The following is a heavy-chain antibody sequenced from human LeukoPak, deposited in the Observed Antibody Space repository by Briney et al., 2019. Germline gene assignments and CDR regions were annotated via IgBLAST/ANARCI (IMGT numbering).Heavy chain of an antibody. CDR3: ARDAGIAAAGLDYSSGWQDYYYYGMDV. V-gene: IGHV4-34*01. Sequence: SETLSLTCAVYGGSFSGYYWSWIRQPPGKGLEWIGEINHSGSTNYNPSLKSRVTISVDTSKNQFSLKLSSVTAADTAVYYCARDAGIAAAGLDYSSGWQDYYYYGMDVWGQGTTVTVSS. CDR1: GGSFSGYY. CDR2: INHSGST. D-gene: IGHD6-13*01. J-gene: IGHJ6*02.